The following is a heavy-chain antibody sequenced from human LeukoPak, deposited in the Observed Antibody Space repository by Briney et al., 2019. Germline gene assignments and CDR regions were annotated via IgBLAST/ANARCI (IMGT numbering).Heavy chain of an antibody. CDR1: GFTLSSYG. CDR2: ISYDGSQK. D-gene: IGHD2-8*01. V-gene: IGHV3-30*18. CDR3: AKDRSHCSNGVCSEFDH. Sequence: PGKSLRLSCVASGFTLSSYGMHWVRQAPGKGLEWVALISYDGSQKYYADSVKGRFTVSRDNSKSLLYLQMDSLRAEDTAVYFCAKDRSHCSNGVCSEFDHWGQGTLATVSS. J-gene: IGHJ4*02.